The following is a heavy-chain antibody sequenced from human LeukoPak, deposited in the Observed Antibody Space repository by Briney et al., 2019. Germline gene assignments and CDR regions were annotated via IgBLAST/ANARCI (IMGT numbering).Heavy chain of an antibody. Sequence: SETLSLTCAVYGVSFSAYYWTWIRQPPGKGLEWIGEINHSGSTNYNPSLKSRVTISVDTSKNQFSLKLSSVTAADTAVYYCAREQGGYDYVWGSYRYTNWFDPWGQGTLVTVSS. CDR2: INHSGST. V-gene: IGHV4-34*01. CDR1: GVSFSAYY. J-gene: IGHJ5*02. CDR3: AREQGGYDYVWGSYRYTNWFDP. D-gene: IGHD3-16*02.